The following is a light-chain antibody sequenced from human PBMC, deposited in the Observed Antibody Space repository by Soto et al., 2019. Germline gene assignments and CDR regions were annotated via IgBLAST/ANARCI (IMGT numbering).Light chain of an antibody. Sequence: EIVLTQSPDTLSLSPGERATLSCGASQSVSSYLAWYQQKPGQAPRLLIYAASNRATGIPARFSGSGSGTEFTLTINSLQSEDFAVYYCQRYNNWPLTFGGGTNVDIK. J-gene: IGKJ4*01. CDR2: AAS. V-gene: IGKV3D-15*01. CDR1: QSVSSY. CDR3: QRYNNWPLT.